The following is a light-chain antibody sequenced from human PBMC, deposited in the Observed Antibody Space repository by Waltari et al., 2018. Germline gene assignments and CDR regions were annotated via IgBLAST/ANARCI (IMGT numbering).Light chain of an antibody. J-gene: IGKJ2*02. CDR1: QSVTTY. CDR2: GAS. Sequence: EIVLTQSPGTLSLSPGERATLSCRASQSVTTYLAWYQQKPGQAPRPLISGASSRATGIPDRFSGSGSGTDFTLTISRLEPEDFAVYYCQQYGTSPRTFGQGTKLEIK. V-gene: IGKV3-20*01. CDR3: QQYGTSPRT.